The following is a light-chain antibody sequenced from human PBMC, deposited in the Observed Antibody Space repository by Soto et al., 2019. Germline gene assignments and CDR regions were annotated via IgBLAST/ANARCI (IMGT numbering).Light chain of an antibody. CDR1: QSLSSW. CDR3: QKYGNLPWT. V-gene: IGKV1-5*03. Sequence: DIQMTQSPSTLSASIGDRVTITCRASQSLSSWLAWYQQKPGKAPKLLIYKTSSLETGVPSRFSGSASGTHFTLTISSLQPDDFATYYCQKYGNLPWTFGQGTEVEIK. CDR2: KTS. J-gene: IGKJ1*01.